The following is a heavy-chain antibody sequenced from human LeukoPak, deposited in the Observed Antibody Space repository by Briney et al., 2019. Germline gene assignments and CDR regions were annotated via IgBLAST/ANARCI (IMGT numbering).Heavy chain of an antibody. D-gene: IGHD5-18*01. CDR3: ARGHIHGFNWFDP. V-gene: IGHV4-59*01. CDR1: GGSIGSYY. Sequence: SETLSLTRTVSGGSIGSYYWSWIRQPPGKGLEWIGYIYYSGSTNYNPSLKSRVTISVDTSKNQFSLKLSSVTAADTAVYYCARGHIHGFNWFDPWGQGTLVTVSS. J-gene: IGHJ5*02. CDR2: IYYSGST.